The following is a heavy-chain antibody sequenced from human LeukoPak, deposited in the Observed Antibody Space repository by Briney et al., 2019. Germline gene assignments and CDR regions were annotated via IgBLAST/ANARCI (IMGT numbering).Heavy chain of an antibody. D-gene: IGHD6-13*01. CDR3: AKDLFKGWGIANRYYMDV. Sequence: GGSLRLSCAASGFTFSSYGMHCVRQAPGKGLEWVAVISYDGSNKYYADSVKGRFTISRDNSKNTLYLQMNSLRAEDTAVYYCAKDLFKGWGIANRYYMDVWDKGTTVTVSS. CDR1: GFTFSSYG. V-gene: IGHV3-30*18. CDR2: ISYDGSNK. J-gene: IGHJ6*03.